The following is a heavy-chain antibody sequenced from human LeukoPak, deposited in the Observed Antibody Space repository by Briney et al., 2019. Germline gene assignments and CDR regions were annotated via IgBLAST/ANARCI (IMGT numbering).Heavy chain of an antibody. CDR3: AREVVVAATRNFDY. V-gene: IGHV3-74*01. J-gene: IGHJ4*02. CDR1: GFTFSAYW. D-gene: IGHD2-15*01. Sequence: QTGGPLRLSCAASGFTFSAYWIHWVRQVPGKGLVWVSRINSDGISTIYADSVKGRFTISRDNTENTVYLQMNSLRGDDTAVYYCAREVVVAATRNFDYWGQGTLVTVSS. CDR2: INSDGIST.